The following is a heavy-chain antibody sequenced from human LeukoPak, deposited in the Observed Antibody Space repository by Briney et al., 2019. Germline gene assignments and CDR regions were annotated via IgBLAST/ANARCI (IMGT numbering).Heavy chain of an antibody. CDR1: GFTFSSYA. J-gene: IGHJ4*02. Sequence: GGSLRLSCAASGFTFSSYAMSWVRQAPGKGLEWVSGISGSGGSTYYADSVKGRFSISRDNSKNTLYLQMSSLRAEDTAVYYCAKTPGYCSSTSCFYYFDYWGQGTWSPSPQ. CDR3: AKTPGYCSSTSCFYYFDY. V-gene: IGHV3-23*01. CDR2: ISGSGGST. D-gene: IGHD2-2*01.